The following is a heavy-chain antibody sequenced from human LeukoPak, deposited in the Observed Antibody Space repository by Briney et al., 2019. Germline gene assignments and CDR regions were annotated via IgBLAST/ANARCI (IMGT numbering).Heavy chain of an antibody. V-gene: IGHV3-7*01. D-gene: IGHD5-12*01. CDR1: GSTFSTSW. Sequence: PGGSLRLSCAASGSTFSTSWMTWVRQGPGKGLEWVANINQDGSEKYYVDSGKGRFTISRDNAKNSLNLQLNSLRAEDTAVYYCARDRGLAYWGQGTLVTVSS. CDR3: ARDRGLAY. J-gene: IGHJ4*02. CDR2: INQDGSEK.